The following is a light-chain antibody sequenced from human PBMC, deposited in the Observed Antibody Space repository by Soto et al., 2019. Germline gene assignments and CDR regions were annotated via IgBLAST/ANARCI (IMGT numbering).Light chain of an antibody. CDR1: QSVNSR. J-gene: IGKJ1*01. CDR3: HQYDSWT. V-gene: IGKV3-20*01. Sequence: ELTQAPRTLPLSPGERATPFCRASQSVNSRLAWYQEKPGQAPRLLISGAYSRATCIADRFSGSRDATDFTLSISRLEPEYFAVYYCHQYDSWTFGQGTKVDIK. CDR2: GAY.